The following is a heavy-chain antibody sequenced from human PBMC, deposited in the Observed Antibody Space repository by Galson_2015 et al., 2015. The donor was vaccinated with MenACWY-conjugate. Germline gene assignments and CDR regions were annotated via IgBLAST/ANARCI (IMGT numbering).Heavy chain of an antibody. V-gene: IGHV5-51*01. D-gene: IGHD5-24*01. CDR1: GYTFTTYW. CDR3: ARHRDGYTNDY. Sequence: QSGAEVKKPGESLKISCKGSGYTFTTYWIAWVRQMPGKGLEWMGIIYPGDSGTRYSPSFQGLVTISADKSITTAYLQRSSLKASDTAIYYCARHRDGYTNDYWGQGTLVTVSS. CDR2: IYPGDSGT. J-gene: IGHJ4*02.